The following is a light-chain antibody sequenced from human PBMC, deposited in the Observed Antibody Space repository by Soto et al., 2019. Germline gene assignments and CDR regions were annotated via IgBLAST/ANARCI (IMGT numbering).Light chain of an antibody. CDR3: QYCAISAGT. Sequence: IVLTQSPDTLSLSPGERATLSCRASQSVRDTYLAWYQQKPGQAPSLLIYGASNRATGVPDRFSGSGSGTDFALTISRLEPKDFALYYCQYCAISAGTFGQGTKVEIK. J-gene: IGKJ1*01. V-gene: IGKV3-20*01. CDR1: QSVRDTY. CDR2: GAS.